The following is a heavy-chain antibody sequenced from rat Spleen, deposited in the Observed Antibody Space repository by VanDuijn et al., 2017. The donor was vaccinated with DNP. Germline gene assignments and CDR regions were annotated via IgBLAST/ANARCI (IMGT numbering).Heavy chain of an antibody. V-gene: IGHV5-31*01. CDR1: GFTFNNYW. J-gene: IGHJ4*01. CDR2: ITNSGDNT. CDR3: ARVNNNLYYGLDA. Sequence: EVQLVESGGDIVQPGGSLKLSCVASGFTFNNYWMTWIRQVPGKGLEWIASITNSGDNTYYLDYVRGRFTISRDNAKNTLYLQMNSLRSEDTATYYCARVNNNLYYGLDAWGQGTSVTVSS. D-gene: IGHD1-10*01.